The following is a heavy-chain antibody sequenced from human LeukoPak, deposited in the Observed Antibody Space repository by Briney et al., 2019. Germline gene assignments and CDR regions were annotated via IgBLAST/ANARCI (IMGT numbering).Heavy chain of an antibody. CDR3: ARDGAYCSSTSCYTVDAFDI. CDR2: INPSGGST. V-gene: IGHV1-46*03. Sequence: GASVKVSCKXSGYTFTSYYMHWVRQAPGQGLECMGIINPSGGSTSYSQKFQGRVTMTRDTSTSTVYMELSSLRSEDTAVYYCARDGAYCSSTSCYTVDAFDIWGQGTMVTVSS. CDR1: GYTFTSYY. J-gene: IGHJ3*02. D-gene: IGHD2-2*02.